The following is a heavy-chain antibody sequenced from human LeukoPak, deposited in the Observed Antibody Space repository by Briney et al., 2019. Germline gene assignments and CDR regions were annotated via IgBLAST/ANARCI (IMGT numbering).Heavy chain of an antibody. CDR1: GGSISSSSYY. V-gene: IGHV4-39*01. J-gene: IGHJ4*02. D-gene: IGHD3-10*01. CDR2: IYYSGST. CDR3: ARQTGSGLFSLP. Sequence: PSETLSLTCTVSGGSISSSSYYWGWIRQPPGKGLEWIGSIYYSGSTYYDPSLKSRVTISVDTSKNQFSLKLSSVTAADTAVYYCARQTGSGLFSLPGGQGTLVTVSS.